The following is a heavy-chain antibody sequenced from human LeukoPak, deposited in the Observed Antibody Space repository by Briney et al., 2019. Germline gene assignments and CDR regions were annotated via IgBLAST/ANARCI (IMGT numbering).Heavy chain of an antibody. Sequence: PGGSLRLSCSASGFTFADFTMSWFRQSPGQGLEWVGFIRSKIYGGAPEHAASVAARFTISRDDSNSIAYLQMISLQAEDTAVYYCARGSGRYVMVDWWGQGTLVTVSS. CDR1: GFTFADFT. J-gene: IGHJ4*02. CDR2: IRSKIYGGAP. CDR3: ARGSGRYVMVDW. D-gene: IGHD6-19*01. V-gene: IGHV3-49*03.